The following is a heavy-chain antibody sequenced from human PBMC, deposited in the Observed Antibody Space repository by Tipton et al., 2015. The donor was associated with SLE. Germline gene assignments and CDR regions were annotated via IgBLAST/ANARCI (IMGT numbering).Heavy chain of an antibody. D-gene: IGHD3-16*01. Sequence: SLRLSCAASGFTFSDYEMNWVRQAPGKGLEWVSYITSSDHNTYYANSLKGRFTTSRDNATSSLYLQLNSLRAEDTAIYYCARHWYWGRCYASHCDSWGQGTLVTVSS. CDR1: GFTFSDYE. CDR2: ITSSDHNT. J-gene: IGHJ4*02. CDR3: ARHWYWGRCYASHCDS. V-gene: IGHV3-48*03.